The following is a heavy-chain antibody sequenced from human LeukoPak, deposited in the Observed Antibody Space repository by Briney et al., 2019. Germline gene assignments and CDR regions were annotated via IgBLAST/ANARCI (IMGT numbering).Heavy chain of an antibody. J-gene: IGHJ4*02. CDR2: IYSSGST. CDR3: ARFAGSTSRPLDY. CDR1: DGSISGYY. V-gene: IGHV4-59*01. Sequence: PSETLSLTCTVSDGSISGYYWSWIRQPPGKGLGWIGYIYSSGSTNYNPSLKSRVSISVDTSKNQFSLRLSSVTAADTAVYYCARFAGSTSRPLDYWGQGTLVTVSS. D-gene: IGHD6-6*01.